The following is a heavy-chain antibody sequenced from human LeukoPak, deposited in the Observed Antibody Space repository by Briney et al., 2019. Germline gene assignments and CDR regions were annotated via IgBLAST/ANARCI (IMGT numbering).Heavy chain of an antibody. CDR3: ASAGSGSYYLTYYYYYYGMDV. CDR2: IYHSGST. Sequence: SETLSLTCAVSGYSISGGYYWGWIPQPPGKGLEWIGSIYHSGSTYYNPSLKSQVTISVDTSKNQFSLKLSSVTAADTAVYYCASAGSGSYYLTYYYYYYGMDVWGNGTTVTVSS. V-gene: IGHV4-38-2*01. CDR1: GYSISGGYY. J-gene: IGHJ6*04. D-gene: IGHD3-10*01.